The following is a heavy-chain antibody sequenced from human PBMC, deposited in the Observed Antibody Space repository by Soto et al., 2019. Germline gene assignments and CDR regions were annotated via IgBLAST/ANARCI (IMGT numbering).Heavy chain of an antibody. D-gene: IGHD5-12*01. CDR2: INTYNGMT. J-gene: IGHJ4*02. CDR3: AKSPRGEMATD. CDR1: GYTFITYH. Sequence: QVQLVQAGGEVKKPGASVTVSCKASGYTFITYHITWVRQAPGQGLEWMAWINTYNGMTDYAQKFQGRVTMTRDTSTSTAYMELRNLGSDYTAVYFCAKSPRGEMATDWGQGTLVTVSS. V-gene: IGHV1-18*01.